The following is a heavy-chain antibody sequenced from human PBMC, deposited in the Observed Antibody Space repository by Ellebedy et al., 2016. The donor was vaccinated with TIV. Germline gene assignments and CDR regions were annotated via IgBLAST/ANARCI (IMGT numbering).Heavy chain of an antibody. CDR2: IGGSGSRA. CDR3: VKVTAWYSSSLYFAE. CDR1: GFIFSSFA. J-gene: IGHJ4*02. D-gene: IGHD6-13*01. Sequence: GESLKISCDASGFIFSSFAMRWVRQAPGKGLEWVSAIGGSGSRAYYADSVNGRFTISRDKPRSMMYLQMNSLRTEDTAAYYCVKVTAWYSSSLYFAEWGQGTLVTVSS. V-gene: IGHV3-23*01.